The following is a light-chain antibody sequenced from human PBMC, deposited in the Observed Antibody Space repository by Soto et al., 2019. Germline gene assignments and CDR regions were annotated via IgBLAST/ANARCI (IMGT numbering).Light chain of an antibody. CDR1: QNINSY. Sequence: DIRLTQSPSSLSASVGDRVTITCRASQNINSYLNWYQHQPGKAPKLLIYAAASLQRGVPSRFSGGGCGTDFTLIISILHPEFVATYYYQDYYTAVLTFGGGTKVDIK. CDR2: AAA. V-gene: IGKV1-39*01. J-gene: IGKJ4*01. CDR3: QDYYTAVLT.